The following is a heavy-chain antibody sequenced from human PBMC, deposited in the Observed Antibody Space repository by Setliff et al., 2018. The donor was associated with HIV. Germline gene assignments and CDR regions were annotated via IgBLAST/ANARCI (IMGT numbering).Heavy chain of an antibody. CDR1: GYTFSTYV. CDR3: ARLFGTPPVYFYYMDV. V-gene: IGHV7-4-1*02. J-gene: IGHJ6*03. Sequence: GASVKVSCKASGYTFSTYVINWVRQAPGQGLEWMGWINTNTGNPTYAQDFTGRFVFSVDTSVSTAYLQISGLKTEDTAVYYCARLFGTPPVYFYYMDVWGEGTTVTVSS. D-gene: IGHD3-10*02. CDR2: INTNTGNP.